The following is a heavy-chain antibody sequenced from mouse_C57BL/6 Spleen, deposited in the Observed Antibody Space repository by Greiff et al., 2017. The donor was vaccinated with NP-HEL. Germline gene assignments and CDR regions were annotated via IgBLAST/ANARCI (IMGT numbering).Heavy chain of an antibody. V-gene: IGHV1-39*01. J-gene: IGHJ1*03. D-gene: IGHD1-1*01. Sequence: VQLQQSGPELVKPGASVKISCKASGYSFTDYNMNWVKQSNGKSLEWIGVINPNYGTTSYNQKFKGKATLTVNQSSSTAYMQLNSLTSEDSAVYYCAREDYGSSYGYFDVWGTGTTVTVSS. CDR2: INPNYGTT. CDR1: GYSFTDYN. CDR3: AREDYGSSYGYFDV.